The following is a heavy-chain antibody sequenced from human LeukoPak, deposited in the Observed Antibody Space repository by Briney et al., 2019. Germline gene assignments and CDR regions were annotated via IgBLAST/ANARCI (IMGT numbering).Heavy chain of an antibody. D-gene: IGHD3-22*01. CDR2: ISGSGGST. CDR1: GFTFSSYA. V-gene: IGHV3-23*01. CDR3: AKDRDRSYYYDSSGTDY. Sequence: GGSLRLSCAASGFTFSSYAMSWVRQAPGKGLEWVSAISGSGGSTYYADSVKGRFTFSRDNSKNTLYLQMNSLRAEDTAVYYCAKDRDRSYYYDSSGTDYWGQGTLVTVSS. J-gene: IGHJ4*02.